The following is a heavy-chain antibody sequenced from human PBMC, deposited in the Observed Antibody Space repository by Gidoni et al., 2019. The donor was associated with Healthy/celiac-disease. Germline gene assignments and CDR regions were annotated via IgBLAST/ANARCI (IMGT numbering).Heavy chain of an antibody. V-gene: IGHV4-61*02. CDR3: ARGDFWSGYPDAFDI. D-gene: IGHD3-3*01. Sequence: QVQLRESGPGLGKPSQTLARTCNDSGGAISSGSYYWSWIRQPAGKGLEWIGRIYTSGSTNYTPSLKSRVTISVDTSKNPFSLKLSSVTAADTAVYYCARGDFWSGYPDAFDIWGQGTMVTVSS. CDR1: GGAISSGSYY. CDR2: IYTSGST. J-gene: IGHJ3*02.